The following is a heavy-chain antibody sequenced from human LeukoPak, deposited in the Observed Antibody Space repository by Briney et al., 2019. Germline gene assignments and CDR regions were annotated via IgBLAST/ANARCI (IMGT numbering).Heavy chain of an antibody. V-gene: IGHV1-24*01. CDR2: FDPEDGET. Sequence: ASVKVSCKVSGYTLTELSMHWVRQAPGKGLEWMGGFDPEDGETIHAQKFQGRVTMTEDTSTDTAYMELSSLRSEDTAVYYCATTKADYGSGSSYLFDYWGQGTLVTVSS. CDR3: ATTKADYGSGSSYLFDY. D-gene: IGHD3-10*01. J-gene: IGHJ4*02. CDR1: GYTLTELS.